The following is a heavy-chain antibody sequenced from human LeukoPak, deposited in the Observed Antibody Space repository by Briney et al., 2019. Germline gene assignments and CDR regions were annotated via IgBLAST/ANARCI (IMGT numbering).Heavy chain of an antibody. CDR2: INPNSGGT. J-gene: IGHJ4*02. D-gene: IGHD5-18*01. CDR1: GYTFTGYY. CDR3: ARVEWIQLWLLDY. V-gene: IGHV1-2*06. Sequence: ASVKVSCMASGYTFTGYYMHWVRQAPGQGLEWMGRINPNSGGTNYAQKFQGRVTMTRDTSISTAYMELSRLRSDDTAVYYCARVEWIQLWLLDYWGQGTLVTVSS.